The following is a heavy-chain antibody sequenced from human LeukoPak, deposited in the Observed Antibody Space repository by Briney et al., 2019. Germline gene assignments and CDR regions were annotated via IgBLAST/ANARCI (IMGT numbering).Heavy chain of an antibody. J-gene: IGHJ3*02. CDR3: ARLLDNDSSGHPDTFDI. V-gene: IGHV4-59*11. CDR2: IYYNGNT. D-gene: IGHD3-22*01. Sequence: PSETLSLTCTVSGGSISSHYWGWIRQPPGKGLEWIGYIYYNGNTKYNPSLQGRVTISVDTSKNHFSLKLTSVTAGDTAVYSCARLLDNDSSGHPDTFDIWGLGTVVTVSS. CDR1: GGSISSHY.